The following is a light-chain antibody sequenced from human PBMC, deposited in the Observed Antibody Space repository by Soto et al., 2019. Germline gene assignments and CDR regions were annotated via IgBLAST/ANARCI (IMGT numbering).Light chain of an antibody. V-gene: IGKV1-27*01. J-gene: IGKJ5*01. CDR1: QGISNY. CDR2: AAS. Sequence: DIQMTQSPSSLSASVGDRVTITCRASQGISNYLAWYQQKPGKVPKLLMYAASTLQSGVPSRFSGSGSETDFTLTISSLQPEDVATYYCQKYDSGLQTFGQGTRLEIK. CDR3: QKYDSGLQT.